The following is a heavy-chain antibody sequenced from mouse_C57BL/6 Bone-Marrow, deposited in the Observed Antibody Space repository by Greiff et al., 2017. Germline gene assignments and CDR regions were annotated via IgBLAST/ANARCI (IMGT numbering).Heavy chain of an antibody. D-gene: IGHD1-1*01. CDR3: VVITTVVYYYSMDY. CDR2: IDPSDSYT. CDR1: GYTFTSYW. J-gene: IGHJ4*01. V-gene: IGHV1-69*01. Sequence: VQLQQPGAELVMPGASVKLSCTASGYTFTSYWMHWVKQRPGQGLEWIGEIDPSDSYTNYNQKFKGKSTLTVDKSSSTAYMQLSSLTSEDSAVYYCVVITTVVYYYSMDYWGQGTSVTVSS.